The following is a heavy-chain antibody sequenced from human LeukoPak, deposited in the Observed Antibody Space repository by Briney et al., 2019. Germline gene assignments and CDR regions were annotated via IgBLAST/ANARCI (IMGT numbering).Heavy chain of an antibody. CDR3: ARGSGYSYAFTGRERTKSRLDY. CDR2: ISYDGSNK. CDR1: GFTFSNYA. V-gene: IGHV3-30*04. J-gene: IGHJ4*02. Sequence: GGSLRLSCAASGFTFSNYAMHRVRQAPGKGLEWVAVISYDGSNKYYADSVKGRFTISRDNSKNTLYLQMNSLRAEDTAVYYCARGSGYSYAFTGRERTKSRLDYWGQGTLVTVSS. D-gene: IGHD5-18*01.